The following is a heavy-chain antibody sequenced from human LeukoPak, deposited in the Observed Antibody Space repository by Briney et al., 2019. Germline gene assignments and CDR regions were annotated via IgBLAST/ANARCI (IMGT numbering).Heavy chain of an antibody. D-gene: IGHD2-8*01. CDR1: GGSFSGYY. J-gene: IGHJ5*02. CDR3: ARERYCTNGVCAPHNWFDP. V-gene: IGHV4-4*07. Sequence: SETLSLTCAVYGGSFSGYYWSWIRQPAGKGLEWIGRIYTSGSTNYNPSLKSRVTMSVDTSKNQFSLKLSSVTAADTAVYYCARERYCTNGVCAPHNWFDPWGQGTLVTVSS. CDR2: IYTSGST.